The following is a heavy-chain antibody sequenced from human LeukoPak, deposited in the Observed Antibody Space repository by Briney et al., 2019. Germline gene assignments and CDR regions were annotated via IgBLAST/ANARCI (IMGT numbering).Heavy chain of an antibody. Sequence: PSETLSLTCTVSGGSISSYYWSWIRQPPGKGLEWIGYIYNSESTNYNPSLKSRVTISLDTSKNQFSLKLSSVTAADTAVYFCARANRYAGGDRHFDYWGQGTLVTVSS. D-gene: IGHD1-14*01. V-gene: IGHV4-4*09. CDR2: IYNSEST. CDR1: GGSISSYY. J-gene: IGHJ4*02. CDR3: ARANRYAGGDRHFDY.